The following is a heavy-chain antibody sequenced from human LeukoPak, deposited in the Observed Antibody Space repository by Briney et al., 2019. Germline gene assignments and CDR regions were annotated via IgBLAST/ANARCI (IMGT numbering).Heavy chain of an antibody. CDR3: ARRLTQYDCFDP. Sequence: SQTLSLTCAISGDSVSSNSVTWNWIRQSPSRGLEWLGRIYYRSTWYNDYAVSVRGRITVNPDTSKNQFSLHLNSVTPEDTAVYYCARRLTQYDCFDPWGQGILVTVSS. J-gene: IGHJ5*02. CDR1: GDSVSSNSVT. V-gene: IGHV6-1*01. CDR2: IYYRSTWYN. D-gene: IGHD2-2*01.